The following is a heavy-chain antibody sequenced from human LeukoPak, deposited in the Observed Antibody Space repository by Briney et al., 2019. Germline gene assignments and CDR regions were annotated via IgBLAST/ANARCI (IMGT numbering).Heavy chain of an antibody. CDR3: ARDPNGDYVGASEI. CDR1: GFTFTNYA. D-gene: IGHD4-17*01. CDR2: IRSGGDGT. Sequence: GGSLRLSCAASGFTFTNYAMIWVRQAPGRGLEWVSAIRSGGDGTLYADSVKGRFTISRDNSKNTLFLQMNNMRAEDMAVYYCARDPNGDYVGASEISGPGRKVTVS. J-gene: IGHJ3*02. V-gene: IGHV3-23*01.